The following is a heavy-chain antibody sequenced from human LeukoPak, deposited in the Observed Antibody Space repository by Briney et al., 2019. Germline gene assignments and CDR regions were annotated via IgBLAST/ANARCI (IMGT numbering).Heavy chain of an antibody. Sequence: SETLSLTCTVSGGSISSYYWSWIRQPPGKGLEWIGEINHSGSTNYNPSLESRVTISVDTSKDQVSLKLSSVTAADTAVYYCARGVSRYSNNWGQGTLVTVSS. V-gene: IGHV4-34*01. CDR1: GGSISSYY. D-gene: IGHD5-12*01. CDR3: ARGVSRYSNN. J-gene: IGHJ4*02. CDR2: INHSGST.